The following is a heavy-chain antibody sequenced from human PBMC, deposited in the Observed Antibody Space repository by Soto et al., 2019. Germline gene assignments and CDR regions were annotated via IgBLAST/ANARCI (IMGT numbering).Heavy chain of an antibody. D-gene: IGHD2-15*01. J-gene: IGHJ4*02. V-gene: IGHV3-30*18. CDR2: ISYDGSNK. Sequence: PGGSLRLSCAASGFTFSSSNMHWVRQAPGKGLEWVAVISYDGSNKYYADSVKGRFTISRDNSKNTLYLQMNSLRAEDTAVYYCAKDPRPLYWSNHFDYWGQGT. CDR1: GFTFSSSN. CDR3: AKDPRPLYWSNHFDY.